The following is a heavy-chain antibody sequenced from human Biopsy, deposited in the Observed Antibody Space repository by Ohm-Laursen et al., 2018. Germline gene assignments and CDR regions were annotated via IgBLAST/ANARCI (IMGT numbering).Heavy chain of an antibody. CDR3: ARDSSRRAREGGMDV. Sequence: SLRLSCAAVGFSVSSYDMNWVRQAPGKGLEWISYISETSSHIYDADSVRGRFTVARDIAKNSLYLQLNSPRVEDTAVYYCARDSSRRAREGGMDVWGQGTTVTVSS. D-gene: IGHD6-6*01. CDR1: GFSVSSYD. CDR2: ISETSSHI. J-gene: IGHJ6*02. V-gene: IGHV3-21*01.